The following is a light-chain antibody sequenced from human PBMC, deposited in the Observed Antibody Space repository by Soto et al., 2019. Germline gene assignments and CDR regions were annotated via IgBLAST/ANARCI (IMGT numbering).Light chain of an antibody. V-gene: IGKV1-5*03. CDR2: GTS. Sequence: DIHMTQSPSTLSASVGDRVTITCRASQSISIWLAWYQQKPGRAPNLLIYGTSSLESGVPSSFSGSGSGTEFTLTISSLQPDDFATYYRQHYNDSSWTFGQGTKVEIK. CDR1: QSISIW. J-gene: IGKJ1*01. CDR3: QHYNDSSWT.